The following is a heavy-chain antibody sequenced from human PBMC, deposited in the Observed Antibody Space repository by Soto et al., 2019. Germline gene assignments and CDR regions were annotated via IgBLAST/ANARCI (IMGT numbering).Heavy chain of an antibody. CDR1: GYTFTSYG. D-gene: IGHD6-13*01. CDR3: ARGVPYEYSSSWDYYYYYGMDV. Sequence: ASVKVSCKASGYTFTSYGISWVRQAPGQGLEWMGWISAYNGNTNYAQKLQGRVTMTTDTSTSTAYMELRSLRSDDTAVYYCARGVPYEYSSSWDYYYYYGMDVWGQGTTVTVSS. J-gene: IGHJ6*02. CDR2: ISAYNGNT. V-gene: IGHV1-18*01.